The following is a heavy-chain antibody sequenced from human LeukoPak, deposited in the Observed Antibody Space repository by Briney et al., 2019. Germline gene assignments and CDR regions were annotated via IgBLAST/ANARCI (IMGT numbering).Heavy chain of an antibody. CDR2: MSGSGGST. CDR3: ARDNSILGYGYGYGY. V-gene: IGHV3-23*01. D-gene: IGHD5-18*01. J-gene: IGHJ4*02. Sequence: PGGSLRLSCAASGFTFTSYAMTWVRQAPGKGLEWVSEMSGSGGSTYYADSVKGRFTISRDNSKNTLYLQMNSLRAEDTAVYYCARDNSILGYGYGYGYWGQGTLVTVSS. CDR1: GFTFTSYA.